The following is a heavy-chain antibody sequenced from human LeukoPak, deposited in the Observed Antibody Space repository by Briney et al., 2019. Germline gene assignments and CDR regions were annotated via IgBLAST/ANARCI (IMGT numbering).Heavy chain of an antibody. D-gene: IGHD3-16*01. V-gene: IGHV3-20*04. CDR1: GFMFEDFG. CDR3: AKDDDWGRYKH. J-gene: IGHJ1*01. Sequence: GGSLRLSCAASGFMFEDFGMSWGRQAPGKGLEWVSGINSNGARTGYADSVRGRFTISRDNFKNTLSLQVNSLRAEDTAMYYCAKDDDWGRYKHWGQGTLVTVSS. CDR2: INSNGART.